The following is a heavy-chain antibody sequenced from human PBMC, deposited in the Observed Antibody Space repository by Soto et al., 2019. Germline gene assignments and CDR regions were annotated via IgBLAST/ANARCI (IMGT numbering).Heavy chain of an antibody. CDR1: RVAFSKFI. J-gene: IGHJ6*02. CDR2: IIPVFGTA. V-gene: IGHV1-69*01. CDR3: AKVRYSSPMGYYYGMDV. Sequence: QAQLEQSGGEVKKPGSSVKVSCKASRVAFSKFIVTWVRQAPGVGLEWVGGIIPVFGTANYAQKFQGRVKITADESTSTSYMEVQNLRSEDTAVYYCAKVRYSSPMGYYYGMDVWGQGTTVTVSS. D-gene: IGHD2-2*01.